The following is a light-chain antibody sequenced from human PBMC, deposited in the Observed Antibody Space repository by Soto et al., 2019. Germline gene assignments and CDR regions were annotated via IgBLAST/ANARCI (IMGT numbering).Light chain of an antibody. Sequence: DIVMTQSPLSLPVTPGEPASISCRSSQSLLHSNGYNYLHWYLQKPGQSPPLLIYLGSNRASGVXDXSSGSGSGTDLTLKISRVEAEDVGLYYCLQPLQGPWTFGQGTKVEIK. CDR2: LGS. CDR3: LQPLQGPWT. J-gene: IGKJ1*01. V-gene: IGKV2-28*01. CDR1: QSLLHSNGYNY.